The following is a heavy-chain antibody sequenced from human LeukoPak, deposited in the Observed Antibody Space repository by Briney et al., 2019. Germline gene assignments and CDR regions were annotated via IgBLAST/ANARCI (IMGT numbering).Heavy chain of an antibody. Sequence: PSETLSLTCTASGGSVSSSTYYWSWIRQPPGKGLEWIGYIYYSGSTNYNPSLKSRVTISVDTSKNQFSLKLSSVTAADTAVYYCARDLWGAVAYYGMDVWGQGTTVTVSS. V-gene: IGHV4-61*01. D-gene: IGHD6-19*01. CDR3: ARDLWGAVAYYGMDV. CDR1: GGSVSSSTYY. CDR2: IYYSGST. J-gene: IGHJ6*02.